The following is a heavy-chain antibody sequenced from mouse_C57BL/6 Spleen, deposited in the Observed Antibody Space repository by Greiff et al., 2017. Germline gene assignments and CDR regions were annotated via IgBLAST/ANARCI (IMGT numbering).Heavy chain of an antibody. Sequence: EVKLVESGGGLVKPGGSLKLSCAASGFTFSSYAMSWVRQTPEKRLEWVATISDGGSYTYYPDNVKGRFTITRDNAKNNLYMQMSHLKSEDTAMYYCAREEGSYLSGFAYRGQGALVTVSA. CDR3: AREEGSYLSGFAY. CDR2: ISDGGSYT. V-gene: IGHV5-4*01. CDR1: GFTFSSYA. D-gene: IGHD1-1*02. J-gene: IGHJ3*01.